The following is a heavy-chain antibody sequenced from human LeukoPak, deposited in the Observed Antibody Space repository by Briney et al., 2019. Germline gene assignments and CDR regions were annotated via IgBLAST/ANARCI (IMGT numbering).Heavy chain of an antibody. J-gene: IGHJ5*02. CDR1: GYTFTSCG. D-gene: IGHD2-15*01. CDR3: ARGRGVVVAAATQYYFDP. CDR2: ISGYNGNT. V-gene: IGHV1-18*01. Sequence: ASVKVSCKASGYTFTSCGISWVRQAPGQGLEWMGWISGYNGNTKYTQKFQGRVTMTTDASTSTVYMELRSLRSDDTAVYYCARGRGVVVAAATQYYFDPWGQGTLVTVSS.